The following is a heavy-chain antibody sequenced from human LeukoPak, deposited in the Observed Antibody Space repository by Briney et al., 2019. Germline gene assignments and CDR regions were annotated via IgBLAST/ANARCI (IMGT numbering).Heavy chain of an antibody. D-gene: IGHD1-26*01. J-gene: IGHJ4*02. CDR3: ARGPALYSGSYFPFDY. CDR1: GGSFSGYY. CDR2: INHSGST. Sequence: SETLSLTCAVYGGSFSGYYWSWIRQPPGKGLEWIGEINHSGSTNHNPSLKSRVTISVDTSKNQFSLKLSSVTAADTAVYYCARGPALYSGSYFPFDYCGQGTLVTVSS. V-gene: IGHV4-34*01.